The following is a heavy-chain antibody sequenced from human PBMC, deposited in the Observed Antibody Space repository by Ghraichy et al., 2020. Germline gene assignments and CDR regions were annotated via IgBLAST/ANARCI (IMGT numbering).Heavy chain of an antibody. CDR3: ASGYYGFWSGYYIYYYYYGMDV. CDR1: GGSISSYY. V-gene: IGHV4-59*01. J-gene: IGHJ6*02. D-gene: IGHD3-3*01. Sequence: SETLSLTCTVSGGSISSYYWSWIRQPPGKGLEWIGYIYYSGSTNYNPSLKSRVTISVDTSKNQFSLKLSSVTAADPAVYYCASGYYGFWSGYYIYYYYYGMDVWGQGNKVTDCS. CDR2: IYYSGST.